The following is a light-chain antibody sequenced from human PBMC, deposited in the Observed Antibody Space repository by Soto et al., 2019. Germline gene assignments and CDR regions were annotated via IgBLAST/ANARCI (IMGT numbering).Light chain of an antibody. V-gene: IGLV2-14*01. CDR1: SSDIGAYNY. CDR3: SSFTTTNTYV. CDR2: DVS. Sequence: SALTQPPSVSGSPGQSITISCTGTSSDIGAYNYVSWYQQHPGKAPKLIIYDVSNRPSWASDRFFGSKSGNTASLTITGLQAEDEADYYCSSFTTTNTYVFGTGTKVTVL. J-gene: IGLJ1*01.